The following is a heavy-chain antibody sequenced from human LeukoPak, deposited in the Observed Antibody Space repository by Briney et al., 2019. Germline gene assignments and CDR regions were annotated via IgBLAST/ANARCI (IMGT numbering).Heavy chain of an antibody. V-gene: IGHV3-43*02. J-gene: IGHJ1*01. D-gene: IGHD3-22*01. CDR3: AKDPTYYYDSSGFCEH. CDR1: GFTFDDYA. Sequence: PGGSLRLSCAASGFTFDDYAMHWVRQAPGKGLDCVSLISGDGDNTYYADSVKGRFTISRDNSKNSLYLQMNSLRTEDTALYYYAKDPTYYYDSSGFCEHWGQGTLVTVSS. CDR2: ISGDGDNT.